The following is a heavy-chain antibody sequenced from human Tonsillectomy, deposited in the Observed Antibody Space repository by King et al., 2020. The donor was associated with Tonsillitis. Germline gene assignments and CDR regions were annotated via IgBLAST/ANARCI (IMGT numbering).Heavy chain of an antibody. CDR3: AKRHSSGWFYFDS. CDR1: GFTFSSYG. V-gene: IGHV3-30*18. D-gene: IGHD6-19*01. Sequence: VQLVESGGGVVQPGRSLRLSCAASGFTFSSYGMHWVRQAPGKGLEWVAVISYDGNNKYNAVSVKGRFTISRDNSKNTLYLQMNSLRGEDTAVYYCAKRHSSGWFYFDSWGQGTLVTVSS. J-gene: IGHJ4*02. CDR2: ISYDGNNK.